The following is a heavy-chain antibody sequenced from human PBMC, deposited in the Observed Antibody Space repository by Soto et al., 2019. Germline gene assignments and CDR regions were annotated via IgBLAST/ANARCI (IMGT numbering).Heavy chain of an antibody. V-gene: IGHV4-34*01. CDR2: INHSGST. CDR3: AREYLVTAGYYYYYGMDV. Sequence: SATGSLACAVYGGSCSGYDWSWIGQLPGTGLECIGEINHSGSTTYNPSLKSRVTISVDTSKNQFSLKLSSVTAADTAVYYCAREYLVTAGYYYYYGMDVWGQGTTVT. D-gene: IGHD2-21*02. J-gene: IGHJ6*02. CDR1: GGSCSGYD.